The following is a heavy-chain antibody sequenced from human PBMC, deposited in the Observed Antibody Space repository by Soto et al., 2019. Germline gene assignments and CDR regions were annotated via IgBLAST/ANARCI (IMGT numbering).Heavy chain of an antibody. CDR3: ARVGYCSNTSCYVHGMDV. V-gene: IGHV1-69*13. J-gene: IGHJ6*02. CDR1: GGTFSSYA. CDR2: IIPIFGTA. Sequence: SVKVSCKASGGTFSSYAISWVRQAPGQGLEWMGGIIPIFGTANYAQKFKGRVTITADESTSTAYMELSSLRSEYTAVYYCARVGYCSNTSCYVHGMDVWGQGTTVTVSS. D-gene: IGHD2-2*03.